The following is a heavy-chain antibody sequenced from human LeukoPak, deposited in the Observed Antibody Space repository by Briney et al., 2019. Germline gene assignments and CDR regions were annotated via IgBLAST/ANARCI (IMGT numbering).Heavy chain of an antibody. CDR3: ARAGGGATR. CDR1: GFTFSNYA. V-gene: IGHV3-23*01. J-gene: IGHJ4*02. CDR2: IIGSGGTT. Sequence: GGSLRLSREASGFTFSNYAMSWVRQAPGKGLEWVSTIIGSGGTTYYADSVKGRFTISRNNAKNSLYLQMNSLRAEDTAVYYCARAGGGATRWGQGTLVTVSS. D-gene: IGHD1-26*01.